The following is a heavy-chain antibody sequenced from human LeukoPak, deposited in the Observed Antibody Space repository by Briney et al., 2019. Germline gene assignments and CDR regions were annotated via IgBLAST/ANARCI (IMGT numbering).Heavy chain of an antibody. CDR2: INPSGGST. J-gene: IGHJ4*02. CDR1: GYTFTSYY. Sequence: ASVKVSCKASGYTFTSYYLYWVRQAPGQGLEWMGVINPSGGSTTSAQKFQGRVTMTRDTSTNTVYMELRSLRSEDTAVYYCARGPGPADDGGGYCFDYWGQGTLVTVSS. V-gene: IGHV1-46*01. D-gene: IGHD3-22*01. CDR3: ARGPGPADDGGGYCFDY.